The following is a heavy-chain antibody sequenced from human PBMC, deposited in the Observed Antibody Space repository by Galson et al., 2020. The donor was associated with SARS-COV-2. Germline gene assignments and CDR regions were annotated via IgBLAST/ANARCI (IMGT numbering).Heavy chain of an antibody. CDR2: ISYDGSNK. V-gene: IGHV3-30*18. Sequence: GESLKISCAASGFTFSSYGMHWVRQAPGKGLEWVAVISYDGSNKYYADSVKGRFTISRDNSKNTLYLQMNSLRAEDTAVYYCAKWDSGSYSSSFAFDIWGQGTMVTVSS. CDR3: AKWDSGSYSSSFAFDI. CDR1: GFTFSSYG. J-gene: IGHJ3*02. D-gene: IGHD1-26*01.